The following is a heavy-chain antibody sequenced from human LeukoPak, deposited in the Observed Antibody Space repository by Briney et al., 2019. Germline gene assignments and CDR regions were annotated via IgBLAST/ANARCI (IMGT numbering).Heavy chain of an antibody. V-gene: IGHV4-34*01. CDR2: INHSGST. J-gene: IGHJ4*02. CDR1: GGSFSGYY. CDR3: AIGRYYDYVWGSYRYTGHFDY. Sequence: SETLSLTCAVYGGSFSGYYWSWIRQPPGKGLEWIGEINHSGSTNYNPSLKSRVTISVDTSKNQFSLKLSSVTAADTAVYYCAIGRYYDYVWGSYRYTGHFDYWGQGTLVTVSS. D-gene: IGHD3-16*02.